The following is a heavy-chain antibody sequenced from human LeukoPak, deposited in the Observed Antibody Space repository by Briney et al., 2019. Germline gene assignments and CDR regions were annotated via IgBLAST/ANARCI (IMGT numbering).Heavy chain of an antibody. J-gene: IGHJ6*03. V-gene: IGHV3-30*02. D-gene: IGHD3-10*01. CDR1: GFTFSSYG. CDR2: IRYDGSNK. Sequence: GGSLRLSCAASGFTFSSYGMHWVRQAPGKGLEWVAFIRYDGSNKYYADSVKGRFTISRDNSKNTLYLQMNSLRAEDTAVYYCAIAPHGGYGSGSIYYYYYMAVWGKGTTVTVSS. CDR3: AIAPHGGYGSGSIYYYYYMAV.